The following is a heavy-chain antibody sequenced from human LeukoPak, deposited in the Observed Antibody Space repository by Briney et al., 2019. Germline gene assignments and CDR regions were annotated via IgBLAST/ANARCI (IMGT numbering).Heavy chain of an antibody. CDR3: AKDERDGYPYFDY. CDR1: GFIFSSYA. Sequence: GGSLRLSCAASGFIFSSYAMSWVRQAPGKGLEWVSAISGSGGNTYYAASVKGRFTISRDSSKNTLYLQMNSLRAEDTAVYYCAKDERDGYPYFDYWGQGTLVTVSS. D-gene: IGHD5-24*01. J-gene: IGHJ4*02. CDR2: ISGSGGNT. V-gene: IGHV3-23*01.